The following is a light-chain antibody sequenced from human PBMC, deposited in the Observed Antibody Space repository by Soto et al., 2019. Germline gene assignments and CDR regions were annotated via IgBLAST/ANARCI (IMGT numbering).Light chain of an antibody. CDR2: GVS. CDR1: SSDIGGYNY. CDR3: SSYAGGNAHVI. Sequence: QSALTQPPSASGSPGQSVTISCTGTSSDIGGYNYVSWYQQHPGKAPKLMIYGVSRRPSGVPDRFSGSTSGNTASLTVSGLQAEDEADYYCSSYAGGNAHVIFGGGTQLTVL. J-gene: IGLJ7*01. V-gene: IGLV2-8*01.